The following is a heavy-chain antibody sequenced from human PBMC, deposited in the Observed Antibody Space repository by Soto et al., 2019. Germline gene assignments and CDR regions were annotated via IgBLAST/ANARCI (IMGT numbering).Heavy chain of an antibody. CDR1: GGSFSGYY. D-gene: IGHD3-3*01. J-gene: IGHJ6*02. V-gene: IGHV4-34*01. CDR2: FNHSGST. CDR3: ARGALHYDFWSGPINAGMDV. Sequence: SETLSLSCAVYGGSFSGYYWNWIRQPPGKGLGWIGEFNHSGSTNYNPSLKSRVTISVETSKNQFSLRLSSVTAADTAVYYCARGALHYDFWSGPINAGMDVWGQGTTVTVAS.